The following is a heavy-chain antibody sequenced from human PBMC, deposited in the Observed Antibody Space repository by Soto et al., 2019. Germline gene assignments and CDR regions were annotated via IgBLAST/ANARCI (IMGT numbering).Heavy chain of an antibody. J-gene: IGHJ6*02. V-gene: IGHV3-11*03. CDR3: ARGSSGWLIYHEYGMDD. CDR2: ISSSSSYT. Sequence: PGGSLRLSCAASGFTFSDYYMSWIRQAPGKGLEWVSYISSSSSYTHYADSVKGRFTISRDNAKNTLYLQMNSLRAEDTAVYYCARGSSGWLIYHEYGMDDRGQGTTVSVSS. CDR1: GFTFSDYY. D-gene: IGHD3-3*01.